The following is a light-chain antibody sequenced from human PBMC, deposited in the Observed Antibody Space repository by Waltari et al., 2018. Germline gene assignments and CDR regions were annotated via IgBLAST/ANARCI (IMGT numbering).Light chain of an antibody. CDR3: SSYTSNSTHVV. J-gene: IGLJ2*01. V-gene: IGLV2-14*01. Sequence: QSALTQPASVSGSPEQSITISCTGTSSDVGGYNYVSWYQQHPGKAPKFMIYEVSNRPSGVSNRFSGSKSGNTASLTISGLQAEDEADYYCSSYTSNSTHVVFGGGTKLTVL. CDR1: SSDVGGYNY. CDR2: EVS.